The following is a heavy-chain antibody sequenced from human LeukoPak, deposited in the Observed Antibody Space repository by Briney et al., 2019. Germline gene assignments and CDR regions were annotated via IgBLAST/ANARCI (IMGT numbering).Heavy chain of an antibody. D-gene: IGHD2-8*01. V-gene: IGHV1-46*01. CDR1: GYTFTTFY. Sequence: GASVKVSCKTSGYTFTTFYLNWVRQAPGQGLEWMGKIDPNYGSAYYAPKFQGRVTMTRDTSTSTVYMDLSSLRSDDTAVYYCARFLGYCTIASCPGMDAWGQGTTVTVTS. J-gene: IGHJ6*02. CDR2: IDPNYGSA. CDR3: ARFLGYCTIASCPGMDA.